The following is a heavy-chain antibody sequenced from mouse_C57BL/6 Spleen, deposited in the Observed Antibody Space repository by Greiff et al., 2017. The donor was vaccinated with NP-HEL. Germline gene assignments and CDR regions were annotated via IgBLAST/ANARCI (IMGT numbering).Heavy chain of an antibody. V-gene: IGHV1-76*01. J-gene: IGHJ3*01. D-gene: IGHD2-3*01. CDR1: GYTFTDYY. CDR3: ARYSLDGYWFAY. Sequence: VQLVESGAELVRPGASVKLSCKASGYTFTDYYINWVKQRPGQGLEWIARIYPGSGNTYYNEKFKGKATLTAEKSSSTAYMQLSSLTSEDSAVYFCARYSLDGYWFAYWGQGTLVTVSA. CDR2: IYPGSGNT.